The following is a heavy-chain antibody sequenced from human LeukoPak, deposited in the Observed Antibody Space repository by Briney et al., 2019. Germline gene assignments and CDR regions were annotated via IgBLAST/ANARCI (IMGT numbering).Heavy chain of an antibody. J-gene: IGHJ4*02. CDR2: IYYSGST. CDR3: ARYYDSSGYLDY. D-gene: IGHD3-22*01. CDR1: GGSISSSSYY. V-gene: IGHV4-39*01. Sequence: SETLSLTCTVSGGSISSSSYYWGWIRQPPGKGLEWIGSIYYSGSTYYNPSLKSRVTISVDTSKNQFSLKLSTVTAADTAVYYCARYYDSSGYLDYWGQGTLVTVSS.